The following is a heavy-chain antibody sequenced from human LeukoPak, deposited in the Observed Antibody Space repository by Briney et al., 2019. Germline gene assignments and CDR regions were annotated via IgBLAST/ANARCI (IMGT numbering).Heavy chain of an antibody. CDR3: ASQGGLRNDF. CDR2: ICLDGRI. D-gene: IGHD2-15*01. J-gene: IGHJ4*02. Sequence: PSETLSLTCGVSGGSITSRDCWSWVRQPPGKGLEWIGEICLDGRIHYTPSLKSRISISIDRSKDQFFLNLISVAAADTAIYFCASQGGLRNDFWGQGTLVTVSS. V-gene: IGHV4-4*02. CDR1: GGSITSRDC.